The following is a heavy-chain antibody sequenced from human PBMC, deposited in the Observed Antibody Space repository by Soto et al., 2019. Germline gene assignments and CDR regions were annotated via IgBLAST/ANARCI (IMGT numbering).Heavy chain of an antibody. CDR1: GFSINTNYY. V-gene: IGHV4-38-2*02. D-gene: IGHD3-22*01. Sequence: PSETLSLTCTVSGFSINTNYYWGWIRQPPGKGLEWIGSIWHSGSVYYNPSLKSRVTMSIDTSKNQFSLKLSSVTAADTAVYYCARHVEGYGSSGYYYDFDYWGQGTLVTVSS. CDR3: ARHVEGYGSSGYYYDFDY. J-gene: IGHJ4*02. CDR2: IWHSGSV.